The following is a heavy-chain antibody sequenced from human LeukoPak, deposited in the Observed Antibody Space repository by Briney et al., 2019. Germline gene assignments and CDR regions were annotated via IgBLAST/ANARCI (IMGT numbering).Heavy chain of an antibody. CDR1: GFTFSSYW. Sequence: PGGSLRLSCAASGFTFSSYWMHWVRQAPGKGLVWVSCINGDGSSTSYADSVKGRFTISRDNAKNTLYLQMNSLRAEDTAVYYCASPCCSYGVPTDYWGQGTLVTVSS. D-gene: IGHD4-17*01. CDR2: INGDGSST. J-gene: IGHJ4*02. CDR3: ASPCCSYGVPTDY. V-gene: IGHV3-74*01.